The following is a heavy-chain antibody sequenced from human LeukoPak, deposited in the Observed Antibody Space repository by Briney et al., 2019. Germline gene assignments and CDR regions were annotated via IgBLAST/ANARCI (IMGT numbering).Heavy chain of an antibody. J-gene: IGHJ4*02. V-gene: IGHV4-38-2*02. CDR1: GYSISSGHY. CDR3: ARDCPSGYFDY. D-gene: IGHD3-10*01. CDR2: LNHRGTT. Sequence: PSETLSLTCSVSGYSISSGHYWGWIRPSPGKGLEWVGSLNHRGTTYYNPSVKSRVSISVDTSKNQFSLMLTSVTAADTAVYFCARDCPSGYFDYWGQGTPVTVSS.